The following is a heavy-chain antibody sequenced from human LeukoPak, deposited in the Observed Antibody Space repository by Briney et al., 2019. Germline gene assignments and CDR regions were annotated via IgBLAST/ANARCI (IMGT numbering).Heavy chain of an antibody. CDR1: GFTFSTYW. V-gene: IGHV3-7*05. Sequence: GGSLRLSCAASGFTFSTYWMTWVRQAPGKGLEWVANIKEDGSEKYYVDSVKGRFTTSRDNAKNSLYLQMNSLRAEDTAVYYCARGGGIAASWGQGTLVTVSS. CDR3: ARGGGIAAS. CDR2: IKEDGSEK. D-gene: IGHD6-25*01. J-gene: IGHJ5*02.